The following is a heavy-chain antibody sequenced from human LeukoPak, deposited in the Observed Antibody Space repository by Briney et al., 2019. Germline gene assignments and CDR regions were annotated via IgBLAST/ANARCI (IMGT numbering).Heavy chain of an antibody. V-gene: IGHV4-34*01. CDR3: ATVIWFGESYYYMDV. D-gene: IGHD3-10*01. CDR2: INHSGST. J-gene: IGHJ6*03. CDR1: GGSFSGYY. Sequence: PSQTLSLTCAVYGGSFSGYYWSWIRQPPGKGLDWIGEINHSGSTNYNPSLKSRVTISVDTSKNQFSLKLSSVTAADTAVYYCATVIWFGESYYYMDVWGKGTTVTVSS.